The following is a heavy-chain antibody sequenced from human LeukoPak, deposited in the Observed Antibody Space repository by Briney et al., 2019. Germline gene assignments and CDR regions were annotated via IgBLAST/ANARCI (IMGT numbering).Heavy chain of an antibody. V-gene: IGHV3-21*01. D-gene: IGHD4-23*01. J-gene: IGHJ3*02. CDR2: ISSSSSYI. CDR1: GFTFSSYA. CDR3: ARDTTTTVGAFDI. Sequence: GGSLRLSCAASGFTFSSYAMSWVRQAPGKGLEWVSSISSSSSYIYYADSVKGRFTISRDNAKNSLYLQMNSLRAEDTAVYYCARDTTTTVGAFDIWGQGTMVTVSS.